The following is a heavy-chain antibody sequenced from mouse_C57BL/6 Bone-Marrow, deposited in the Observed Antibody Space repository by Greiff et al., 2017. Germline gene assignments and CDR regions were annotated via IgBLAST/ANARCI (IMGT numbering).Heavy chain of an antibody. Sequence: QVQLQQPGAELVMPGASVKLSCKASGYTFTSYWMHWVKQRPGQGLEWIGEIDPSDSYNNSNQKFKGKSTLTVDKSSITANMPLSSLTSEDSAVYYCARGSCHPWFAYWGQGTLVTVSA. V-gene: IGHV1-69*01. CDR3: ARGSCHPWFAY. D-gene: IGHD1-3*01. J-gene: IGHJ3*01. CDR1: GYTFTSYW. CDR2: IDPSDSYN.